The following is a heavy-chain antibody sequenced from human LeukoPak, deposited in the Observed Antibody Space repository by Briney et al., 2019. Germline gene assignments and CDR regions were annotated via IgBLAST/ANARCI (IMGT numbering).Heavy chain of an antibody. J-gene: IGHJ4*02. V-gene: IGHV3-21*01. CDR1: GFTFSSYA. CDR3: ARDLSGVTGYTYGRGIDY. D-gene: IGHD5-18*01. Sequence: GGSLRLSCAASGFTFSSYAMSWVRQTPGKGLEWVSSINTYIDYADSLKGRFTISRDNANNSLYLQMNSLRAEDTAVYYCARDLSGVTGYTYGRGIDYWGQGTLVTVSS. CDR2: INTYI.